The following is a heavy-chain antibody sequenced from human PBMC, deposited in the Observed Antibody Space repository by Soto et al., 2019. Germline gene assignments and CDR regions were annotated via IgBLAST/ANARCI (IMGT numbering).Heavy chain of an antibody. D-gene: IGHD3-3*01. V-gene: IGHV3-23*01. Sequence: HPGGSLRLSCAASGFTFSRYAMSWVRQAPGKGLEWVSAISGSGGSTYYADSVKGRFTISRDNSKNTLYLQMNSLRAEDTAVYYCAKDPRLYYDFWSGYNHYFDYWGQGTLVTVSS. CDR1: GFTFSRYA. CDR3: AKDPRLYYDFWSGYNHYFDY. J-gene: IGHJ4*02. CDR2: ISGSGGST.